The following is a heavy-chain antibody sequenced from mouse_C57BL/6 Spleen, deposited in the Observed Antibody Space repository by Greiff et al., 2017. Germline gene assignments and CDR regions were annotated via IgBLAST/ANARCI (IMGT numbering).Heavy chain of an antibody. V-gene: IGHV1-64*01. CDR1: GYTFTSYW. CDR2: IHPNSGST. Sequence: QVQLQQPGAELVKPGASVKLSCKASGYTFTSYWMHWVKQRPGQGLEWIGMIHPNSGSTNYNEKFKSKATLTVDKSSSTAYMQLSSLTSEDSAVYYCARNGIHYYGFAYWGQGTLVTVSA. CDR3: ARNGIHYYGFAY. J-gene: IGHJ3*01. D-gene: IGHD1-2*01.